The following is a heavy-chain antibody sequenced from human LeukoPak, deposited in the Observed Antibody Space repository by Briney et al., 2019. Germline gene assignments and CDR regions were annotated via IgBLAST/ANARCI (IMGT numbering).Heavy chain of an antibody. J-gene: IGHJ3*02. CDR1: GDSVSSNSAA. D-gene: IGHD3-10*01. CDR3: ARDKGPRDAMVRGVGGVTAFDI. CDR2: TYYRSKWYN. Sequence: SQTLSLTCAISGDSVSSNSAAWNWIRQSPSRGLEWLGRTYYRSKWYNDYAVSVKSRITINPDTSKNQFFLQLNSVTPEDTAVYYCARDKGPRDAMVRGVGGVTAFDIWGQGTMVTVSS. V-gene: IGHV6-1*01.